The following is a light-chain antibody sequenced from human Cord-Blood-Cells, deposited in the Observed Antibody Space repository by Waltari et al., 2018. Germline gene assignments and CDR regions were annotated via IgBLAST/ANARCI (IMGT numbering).Light chain of an antibody. CDR3: SSYTSSSTV. J-gene: IGLJ3*02. CDR2: EVS. CDR1: SSAVGGYHY. V-gene: IGLV2-14*01. Sequence: QSALTQPASVSGSPGKSIPIACTATSSAVGGYHYVSWYHQHPGKAPKLMIYEVSNRPSGVSNRFSGSKSGNTASLTISGLQAEDEADYYCSSYTSSSTVFGGGTKLTVL.